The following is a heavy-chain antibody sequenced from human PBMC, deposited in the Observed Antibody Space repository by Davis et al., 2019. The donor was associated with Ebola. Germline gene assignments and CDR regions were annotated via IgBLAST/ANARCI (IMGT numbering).Heavy chain of an antibody. CDR2: ISSSSSYI. CDR3: ALIVAHKYYYYYGMDV. V-gene: IGHV3-21*01. D-gene: IGHD5-12*01. CDR1: GFTFSNYG. J-gene: IGHJ6*02. Sequence: GESLKISCTVSGFTFSNYGLHWIRQAPGKGLEWVSSISSSSSYIYYADSMKGRFTISRDNAKNSLYLQMNSLRAEDTAAYYCALIVAHKYYYYYGMDVWGQGTTVTVSS.